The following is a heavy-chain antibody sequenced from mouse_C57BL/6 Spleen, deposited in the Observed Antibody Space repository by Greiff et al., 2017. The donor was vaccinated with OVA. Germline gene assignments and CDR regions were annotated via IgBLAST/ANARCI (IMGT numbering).Heavy chain of an antibody. Sequence: EVQLQQSGPELVKPGASVKISCKASGYTFTDYYMNWVKQSHGKSLEWIGDINPNNGGTSYNQKFKGKATLTVDKSSSTAYMELRSLTSEDSAVYYCARWSSSYGNYFDYWGQGTTLTVSS. D-gene: IGHD2-1*01. CDR2: INPNNGGT. CDR1: GYTFTDYY. V-gene: IGHV1-26*01. J-gene: IGHJ2*01. CDR3: ARWSSSYGNYFDY.